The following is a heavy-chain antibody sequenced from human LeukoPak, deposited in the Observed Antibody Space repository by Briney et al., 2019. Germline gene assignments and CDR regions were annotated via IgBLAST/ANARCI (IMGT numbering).Heavy chain of an antibody. CDR1: GGPINSNSYY. CDR2: IYYIGRT. J-gene: IGHJ4*02. V-gene: IGHV4-39*01. Sequence: PSETLSLTCAVSGGPINSNSYYWAWVRQPPRKWLEWSGSIYYIGRTFYNPSLKSRVTISVDTSKNQFSLKLRSVTAADRAVYYCARSALDTSGSYYNPQPFDYWGQGDLVTVSS. CDR3: ARSALDTSGSYYNPQPFDY. D-gene: IGHD3-10*01.